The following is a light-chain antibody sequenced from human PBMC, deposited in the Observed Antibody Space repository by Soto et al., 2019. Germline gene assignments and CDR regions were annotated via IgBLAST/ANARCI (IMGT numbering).Light chain of an antibody. J-gene: IGLJ1*01. Sequence: QLVLTQPPSVSGAPGQRVTISCTGSSSNIGAGFDVHWYKQLPGTAPKLLIYGNSNRPSGVPDRFSVSKSGTSASLAITGLQAEDEADYYCQSYDSSLSGYVFGTGTKLTVL. V-gene: IGLV1-40*01. CDR3: QSYDSSLSGYV. CDR1: SSNIGAGFD. CDR2: GNS.